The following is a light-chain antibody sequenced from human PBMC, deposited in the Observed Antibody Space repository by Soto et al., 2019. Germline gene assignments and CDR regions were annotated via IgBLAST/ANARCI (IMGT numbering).Light chain of an antibody. CDR2: DNN. CDR1: SSNIGNNY. V-gene: IGLV1-51*01. J-gene: IGLJ3*02. CDR3: GTWDSSLNDLV. Sequence: QSVLTQPPSVSVAPGQKVTISCSGTSSNIGNNYVSWYQQLPGTAPKLLIYDNNRRPSGIPDRFSGSTSGTSATLGITGLQTGDEADYYCGTWDSSLNDLVFGGGTKVTVL.